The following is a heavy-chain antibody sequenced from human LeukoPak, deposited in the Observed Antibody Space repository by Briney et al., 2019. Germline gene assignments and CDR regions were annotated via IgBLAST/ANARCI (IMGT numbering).Heavy chain of an antibody. D-gene: IGHD2-15*01. J-gene: IGHJ6*02. Sequence: PGGSLRLSCAASGFTFSGYAMSWVRQAPGKGLEWVSAISGSGGSTYYADSVKGRFTISRDNSKNTLYLQMNSLRAEDTAVYYCAKDGDRYCRGGSYYSRAYGMDVWGQGTTDTVSS. CDR1: GFTFSGYA. CDR2: ISGSGGST. V-gene: IGHV3-23*01. CDR3: AKDGDRYCRGGSYYSRAYGMDV.